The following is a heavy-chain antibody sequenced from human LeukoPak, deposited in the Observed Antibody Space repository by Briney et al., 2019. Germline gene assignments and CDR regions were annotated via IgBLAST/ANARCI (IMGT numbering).Heavy chain of an antibody. D-gene: IGHD3-10*01. CDR1: GYTFTSYG. Sequence: ASVKVSCKASGYTFTSYGISWVRQAPGQGLEWMGWISAYNGNTNYAQKLQGRVTMTTDTSTSTAYMGLRSLRSDDTAVYYCARFLDYYGSGSYSYWGQGTLVTVSS. CDR2: ISAYNGNT. CDR3: ARFLDYYGSGSYSY. V-gene: IGHV1-18*01. J-gene: IGHJ4*02.